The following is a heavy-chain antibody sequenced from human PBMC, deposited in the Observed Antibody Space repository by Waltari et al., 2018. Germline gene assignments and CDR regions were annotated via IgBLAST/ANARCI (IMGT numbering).Heavy chain of an antibody. V-gene: IGHV4-34*01. Sequence: QVQLQQWGAGLLKPSETLSLTCPPYGGSFRRHYWSWIRQPPGKGLEWIGEINHSGSTNYNPSLKSRVTISVDTSKNQFSLKLSSVTAADTAVYYCARGRTAMRRILIDYWGQGTLVTVSS. J-gene: IGHJ4*02. CDR3: ARGRTAMRRILIDY. D-gene: IGHD5-18*01. CDR2: INHSGST. CDR1: GGSFRRHY.